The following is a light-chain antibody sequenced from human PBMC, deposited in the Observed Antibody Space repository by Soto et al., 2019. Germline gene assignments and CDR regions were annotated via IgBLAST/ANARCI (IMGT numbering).Light chain of an antibody. Sequence: EIVMTQSPATLSVSPGERVTFSCRASQSVTSNLAWYQHKPGQPPRLLISGASTGATGIPARFSGSGSGTEFTLTINSLQSEDFAVYYCQQYDTWPVTLGGGTKVDIK. V-gene: IGKV3-15*01. CDR1: QSVTSN. J-gene: IGKJ4*01. CDR2: GAS. CDR3: QQYDTWPVT.